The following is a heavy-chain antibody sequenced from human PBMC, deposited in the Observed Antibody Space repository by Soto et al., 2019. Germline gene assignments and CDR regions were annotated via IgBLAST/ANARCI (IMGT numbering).Heavy chain of an antibody. J-gene: IGHJ3*01. CDR1: RFSVTNNKY. D-gene: IGHD2-15*01. Sequence: QAQLQESGPGLVRPSGTLSLTCTVSRFSVTNNKYWNWVRQSPGKALEWIGEIYHSGATYYNPYLCGQASISLHKCNNQISLNLSSVACADAAVYYCARDSRYCTDGGCSIMRDAFDVWGQATLGTVSS. V-gene: IGHV4-4*02. CDR3: ARDSRYCTDGGCSIMRDAFDV. CDR2: IYHSGAT.